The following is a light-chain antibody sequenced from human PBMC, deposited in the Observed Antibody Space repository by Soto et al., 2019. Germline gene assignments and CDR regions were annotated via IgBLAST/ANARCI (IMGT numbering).Light chain of an antibody. CDR2: DAS. V-gene: IGKV3-20*01. Sequence: EVLLSQTPGTLSFSPGERATLSCRASQSVSSSYLAWYQQKPGQAPRLLIYDASSRATGIPDRFSGSGSGTDFTLTISRLEPEDFAVYYCQQYGSSPTFGGGAKVDIK. CDR1: QSVSSSY. J-gene: IGKJ4*01. CDR3: QQYGSSPT.